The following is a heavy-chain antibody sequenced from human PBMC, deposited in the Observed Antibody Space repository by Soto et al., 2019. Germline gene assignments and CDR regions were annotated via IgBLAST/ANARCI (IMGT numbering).Heavy chain of an antibody. CDR3: ARVPRLYYYYYMDV. Sequence: QVQLQQWGAGLLKPSETLSLTCAVYGGSFSGYYWSWIRQPPGKGLVWIGEINHSGSTNYNPSLRSRVTISIDTSKNQFSLKLSSVTAADTAVYYCARVPRLYYYYYMDVWGKGTTVTVSS. CDR2: INHSGST. J-gene: IGHJ6*03. CDR1: GGSFSGYY. V-gene: IGHV4-34*01.